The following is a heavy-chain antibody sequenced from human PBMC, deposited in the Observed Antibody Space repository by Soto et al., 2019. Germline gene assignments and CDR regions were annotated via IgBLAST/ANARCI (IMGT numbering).Heavy chain of an antibody. CDR2: IIPIFDTL. Sequence: QVQLLQSGAEVKKPGSSVKVSCKASGATFSSFAFSWVRQAPGQGLAWMGVIIPIFDTLSYAQKFQGRVTITADESTRTAYMELNSLTSDDTAVYYCASPLKWSGYYIAFDYWGQGTLVIVSS. V-gene: IGHV1-69*01. CDR1: GATFSSFA. D-gene: IGHD3-3*01. CDR3: ASPLKWSGYYIAFDY. J-gene: IGHJ4*02.